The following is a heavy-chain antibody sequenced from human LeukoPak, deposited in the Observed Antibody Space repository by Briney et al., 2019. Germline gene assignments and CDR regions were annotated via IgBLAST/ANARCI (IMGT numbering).Heavy chain of an antibody. CDR2: IYYSGST. CDR1: GYSISSSYY. CDR3: ARRGGSGWSVYNWFDP. V-gene: IGHV4-61*01. J-gene: IGHJ5*02. Sequence: PSETLSLTCAVSGYSISSSYYWGWIRQPPGKGLEWIGYIYYSGSTNYNPSLKSRVTISVDTSKNQFSLKLSPVTAADTAVYYCARRGGSGWSVYNWFDPWGQGTLVTVSS. D-gene: IGHD6-19*01.